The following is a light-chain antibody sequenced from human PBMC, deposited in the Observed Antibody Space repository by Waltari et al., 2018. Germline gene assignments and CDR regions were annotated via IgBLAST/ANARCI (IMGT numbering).Light chain of an antibody. J-gene: IGLJ3*02. CDR2: VNRDGSH. CDR1: SGHSSNI. CDR3: QTVGHGTGG. V-gene: IGLV4-69*01. Sequence: QLVLTQSPSASASLGASAKLTCTLSSGHSSNIVAWLQQQPEKGPRFFRKVNRDGSHSKGAEIPARFSGSSSGAERDLTIFSVQAKDGADYYCQTVGHGTGGFGEGTKLTVL.